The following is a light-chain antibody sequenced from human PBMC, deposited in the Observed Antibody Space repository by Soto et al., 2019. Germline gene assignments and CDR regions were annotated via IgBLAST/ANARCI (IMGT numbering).Light chain of an antibody. CDR2: AAS. Sequence: DTQMTQSPSSLPASVGDRVTITCRASQTIRNYLNWYQQKPGKAPKLLIYAASSLQSGVPSRFSGSGSGTDFTLTISGLLPEDFATYYCQQTYNIPLTFGGGTKVEIK. V-gene: IGKV1-39*01. CDR1: QTIRNY. CDR3: QQTYNIPLT. J-gene: IGKJ4*01.